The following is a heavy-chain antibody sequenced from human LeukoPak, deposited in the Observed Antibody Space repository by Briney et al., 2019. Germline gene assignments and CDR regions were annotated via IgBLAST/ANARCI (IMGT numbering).Heavy chain of an antibody. V-gene: IGHV3-15*01. CDR3: STAKYSSSHY. CDR2: IKSKTDGGTT. D-gene: IGHD6-13*01. Sequence: GGSLRLSCAASGFTFSNAWMSWVRQAPGKGLEWVGRIKSKTDGGTTDYAAPVKGRFTISRDDSKNTLYLQVNSLKTDDTAVYYCSTAKYSSSHYWGQGTLVTVSS. J-gene: IGHJ4*02. CDR1: GFTFSNAW.